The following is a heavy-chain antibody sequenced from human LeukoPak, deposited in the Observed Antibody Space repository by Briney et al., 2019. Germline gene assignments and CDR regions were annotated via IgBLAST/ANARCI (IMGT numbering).Heavy chain of an antibody. D-gene: IGHD6-19*01. CDR3: ARDRPYSSGWYSFDY. CDR2: INHSGST. Sequence: SETLSLTCAVYGGSFSGYYWSWIRQPPGKGLEWIGEINHSGSTNYNPSLKSRVTISVDTSKNQFSLKLSSVTAADTAVYYCARDRPYSSGWYSFDYWGQGTLVTVSS. CDR1: GGSFSGYY. V-gene: IGHV4-34*01. J-gene: IGHJ4*02.